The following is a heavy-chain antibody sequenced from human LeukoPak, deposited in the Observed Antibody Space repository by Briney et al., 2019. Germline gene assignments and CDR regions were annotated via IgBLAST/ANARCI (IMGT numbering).Heavy chain of an antibody. Sequence: GGSLRLSCAASGFTLSSYGMHWVRQAPGKGLEWEPFIRYEGSNKYYADSVKERLNIYRDNSKNTLYLQMNSLRAEDTAVYYCEKDEQWLAPGSWGEGTVVSVLS. CDR1: GFTLSSYG. V-gene: IGHV3-30*02. CDR2: IRYEGSNK. D-gene: IGHD6-19*01. J-gene: IGHJ5*02. CDR3: EKDEQWLAPGS.